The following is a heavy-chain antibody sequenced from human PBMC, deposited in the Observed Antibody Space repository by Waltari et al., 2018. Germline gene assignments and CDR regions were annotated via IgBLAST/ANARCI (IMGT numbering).Heavy chain of an antibody. Sequence: EVQLVQSGAEVKKPGATVKISCKVSGYTFTDYYMHWVQQAPGKGLEWMGLVDPEDGETIYAEKFKGRVTITADTSTDTAYMELSSLRSEDTAVYYCATLGVVVPAAMNYYGMDVWGQGTTVTVSS. CDR2: VDPEDGET. V-gene: IGHV1-69-2*01. CDR3: ATLGVVVPAAMNYYGMDV. CDR1: GYTFTDYY. D-gene: IGHD2-2*01. J-gene: IGHJ6*02.